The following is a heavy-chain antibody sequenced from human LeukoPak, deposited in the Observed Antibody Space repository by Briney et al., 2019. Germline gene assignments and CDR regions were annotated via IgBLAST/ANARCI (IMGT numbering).Heavy chain of an antibody. CDR3: ARLLNYLDSSGYNHDAFDL. D-gene: IGHD3-22*01. CDR1: GISFSSYV. V-gene: IGHV3-48*01. Sequence: QPGGSLRLSCAASGISFSSYVMNWVRQAPGKGQEWLAYITNDGTTIYYADSVKGRFTISRDNAKKSLFLQMSSLRADDTAVYYCARLLNYLDSSGYNHDAFDLWGQGTMVTVSS. CDR2: ITNDGTTI. J-gene: IGHJ3*01.